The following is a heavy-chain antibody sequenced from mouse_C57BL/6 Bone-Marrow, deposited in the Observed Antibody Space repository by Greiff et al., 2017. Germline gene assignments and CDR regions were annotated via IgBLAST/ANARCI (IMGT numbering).Heavy chain of an antibody. D-gene: IGHD2-3*01. CDR1: GYTFTSYG. J-gene: IGHJ4*01. CDR3: ARSGWLLRYAMDY. V-gene: IGHV1-81*01. Sequence: QVQLQQSGAELARPGASVKLSCKASGYTFTSYGISWVKQRTGQGLEWIGEIYPSSGNTYYNEKFKGKATLTADKSSSTAYMELRRLTSEDSAVYFRARSGWLLRYAMDYWGQGTSVTVSS. CDR2: IYPSSGNT.